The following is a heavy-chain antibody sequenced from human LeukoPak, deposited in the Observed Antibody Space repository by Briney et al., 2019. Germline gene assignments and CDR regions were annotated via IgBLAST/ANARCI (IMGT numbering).Heavy chain of an antibody. D-gene: IGHD1-1*01. Sequence: PGGSLRVSCAASGYTFGSYNMNWVRQAPGKGLEWVSSITSSSSYIYYADSVKGRFTISRDNAKNSLYLQINSLRAEDTAVYYCARDRLLEVRDYHYYYYMDVWGIGTTVTVSS. V-gene: IGHV3-21*01. CDR3: ARDRLLEVRDYHYYYYMDV. CDR2: ITSSSSYI. J-gene: IGHJ6*03. CDR1: GYTFGSYN.